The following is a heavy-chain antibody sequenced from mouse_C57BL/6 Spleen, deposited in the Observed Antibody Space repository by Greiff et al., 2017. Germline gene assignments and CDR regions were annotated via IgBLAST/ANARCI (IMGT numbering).Heavy chain of an antibody. CDR2: ISSGSSTI. CDR1: GFTFSDYG. J-gene: IGHJ2*01. Sequence: EVKLVESGGGLVKPGGSLKLSCAASGFTFSDYGMHWVRQAPEKGLEWVAYISSGSSTIYYADTVKGRFTISRDNAKNTLFLQMTSLRSEDTAMDYCARTLVYYYYYWGQCTTLSVSS. V-gene: IGHV5-17*01. CDR3: ARTLVYYYYY.